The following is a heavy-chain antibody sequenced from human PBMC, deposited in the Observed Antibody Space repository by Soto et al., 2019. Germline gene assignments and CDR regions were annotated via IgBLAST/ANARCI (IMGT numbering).Heavy chain of an antibody. D-gene: IGHD3-22*01. CDR1: GGTFSSYA. CDR3: ARVQFEYYYDSSGSPGAFDI. Sequence: SVKVSCKASGGTFSSYAISWVLQAPGQGLEWMGGIIPIFGTANYAQKFQGRVTITADESTSTAYMELSSLRSEDTAVYYCARVQFEYYYDSSGSPGAFDIWGQGTMVTVS. J-gene: IGHJ3*02. CDR2: IIPIFGTA. V-gene: IGHV1-69*13.